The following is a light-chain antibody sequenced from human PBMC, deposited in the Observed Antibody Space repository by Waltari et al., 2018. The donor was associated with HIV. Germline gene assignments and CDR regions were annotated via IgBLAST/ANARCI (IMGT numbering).Light chain of an antibody. CDR3: QAWDSSTGV. J-gene: IGLJ1*01. CDR1: KLGDKY. V-gene: IGLV3-1*01. CDR2: QDS. Sequence: SYELTKPPSVSVSPGQTASITGPGDKLGDKYACWYQQKPGQSPVLVIYQDSKRPSGIPERFSGSNSGNTATLTISGTQAMDEADYYCQAWDSSTGVFGTGTKVTVL.